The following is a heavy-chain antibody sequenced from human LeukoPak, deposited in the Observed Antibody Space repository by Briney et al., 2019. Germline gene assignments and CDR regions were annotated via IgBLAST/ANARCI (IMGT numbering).Heavy chain of an antibody. CDR1: GGFISSSSYY. Sequence: SETLSLTCTVSGGFISSSSYYWGWIRQPPGKGLEWIGSIYYSGSTYYNPSLKSRVTISVDTSKNQFSLQLISVTPEDTAVYYCARDQPVGGYSGYRPSGKRAPDYYYYYMDVWGKGTTVTVSS. D-gene: IGHD5-12*01. V-gene: IGHV4-39*07. CDR3: ARDQPVGGYSGYRPSGKRAPDYYYYYMDV. J-gene: IGHJ6*03. CDR2: IYYSGST.